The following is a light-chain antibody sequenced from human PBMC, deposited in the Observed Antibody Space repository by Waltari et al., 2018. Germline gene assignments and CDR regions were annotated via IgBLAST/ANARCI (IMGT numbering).Light chain of an antibody. V-gene: IGLV2-14*03. CDR3: ASWDDSLNGHWV. CDR2: DVN. CDR1: SSDLGAFKY. Sequence: QSALTQPASVSGSPGQPITIPCTRTSSDLGAFKYVPWYQQHPGKAPKLIIYDVNSRPSGVSNQFSGSKSGNTASLTISGLQAEDEADYYCASWDDSLNGHWVFGGGTMVTVL. J-gene: IGLJ3*02.